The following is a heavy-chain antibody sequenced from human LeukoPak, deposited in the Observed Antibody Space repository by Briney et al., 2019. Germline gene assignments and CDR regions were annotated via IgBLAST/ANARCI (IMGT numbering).Heavy chain of an antibody. CDR2: ISSSGSTI. J-gene: IGHJ4*02. CDR1: GFTFSSYE. Sequence: GGSLGLSCAASGFTFSSYEMNWVRQAPGKGLEWVSYISSSGSTIYYADSVKGRFTISRDNAKNSLYLQMNSLRAEDTAVYYCARQLDRAAAGTLGYWGQGTLVTVSS. D-gene: IGHD6-13*01. V-gene: IGHV3-48*03. CDR3: ARQLDRAAAGTLGY.